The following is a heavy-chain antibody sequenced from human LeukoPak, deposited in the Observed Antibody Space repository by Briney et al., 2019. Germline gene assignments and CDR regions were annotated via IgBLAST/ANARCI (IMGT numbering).Heavy chain of an antibody. D-gene: IGHD2-15*01. CDR2: IYYSGST. J-gene: IGHJ4*02. Sequence: MASETLSLTCSVSGGSISSSSYYWGWIRQPPGKGLEWIGSIYYSGSTYYNPSLGSRVSITMDTSKNQFSLKLSSVTAADTALYFCARGSHAANQIDYWGQGILVIVSS. V-gene: IGHV4-39*07. CDR3: ARGSHAANQIDY. CDR1: GGSISSSSYY.